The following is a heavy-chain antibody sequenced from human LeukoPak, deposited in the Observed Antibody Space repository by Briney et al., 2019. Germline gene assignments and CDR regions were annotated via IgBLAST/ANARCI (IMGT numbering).Heavy chain of an antibody. J-gene: IGHJ4*02. CDR2: VNPTSGGT. Sequence: ASVKVSCKTSGYTFTSYYMHWVRQAPGQGLEWMGWVNPTSGGTNYAQKFQGRVTMTRDTSISTAYMELSRLRSDDTAVYYCARVYYYYDSSGNLTLYFDYWGQGTLVTVPS. CDR1: GYTFTSYY. CDR3: ARVYYYYDSSGNLTLYFDY. V-gene: IGHV1-2*02. D-gene: IGHD3-22*01.